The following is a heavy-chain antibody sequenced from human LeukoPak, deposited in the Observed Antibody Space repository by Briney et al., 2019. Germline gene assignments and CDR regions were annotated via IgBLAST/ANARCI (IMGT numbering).Heavy chain of an antibody. V-gene: IGHV1-8*01. CDR2: MNPNSGNT. CDR1: GYTFTSYD. Sequence: ASVKVSCKASGYTFTSYDINWVRQTTGQGLEWMGWMNPNSGNTGSAQRFQGRITMTRDTSISTAYMELSSLRSEDTAVYYCARGPLVRLPSSFDPWGQGTLVTVSS. CDR3: ARGPLVRLPSSFDP. D-gene: IGHD3-16*02. J-gene: IGHJ5*02.